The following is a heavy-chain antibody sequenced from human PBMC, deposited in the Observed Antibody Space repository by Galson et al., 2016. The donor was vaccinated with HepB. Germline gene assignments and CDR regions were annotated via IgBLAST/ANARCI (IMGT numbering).Heavy chain of an antibody. D-gene: IGHD2-8*01. CDR3: AKVKGCINGICYDDYYYYYGVDV. J-gene: IGHJ6*02. V-gene: IGHV3-30*18. CDR2: ISYDDGKNK. Sequence: SLRLSCAGSGFTFSSSGMHWVRQAPGKGLEWVAVISYDDGKNKYYADSVKGRFTISRDNSKNTLYLQMNSLKAEDTAVYYCAKVKGCINGICYDDYYYYYGVDVGGQGTTVIVSS. CDR1: GFTFSSSG.